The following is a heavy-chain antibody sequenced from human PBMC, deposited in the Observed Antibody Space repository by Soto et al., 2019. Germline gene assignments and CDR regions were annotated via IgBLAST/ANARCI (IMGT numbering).Heavy chain of an antibody. CDR3: ARDRIPPGAAACIGYFQH. CDR2: INPNSGGT. D-gene: IGHD6-13*01. V-gene: IGHV1-2*02. CDR1: GYTLTGYY. Sequence: ALVKVYCKASGYTLTGYYMHWVRQTTGQGLEWMGWINPNSGGTNYAQKFQGRVTMTRDTSISTAYMELSRLRSDDTAVYYCARDRIPPGAAACIGYFQHWGQGTLVTVPS. J-gene: IGHJ1*01.